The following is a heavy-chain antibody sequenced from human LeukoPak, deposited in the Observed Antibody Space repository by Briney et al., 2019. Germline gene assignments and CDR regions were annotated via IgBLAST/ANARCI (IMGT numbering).Heavy chain of an antibody. J-gene: IGHJ4*02. CDR3: ARETLRNFDY. Sequence: GRSLRLSCAASGFTFSTYAMHWVRQAPGKGLEWVAIVSYDGSNKYYADSVRGRFTISRDNSKNTLYLQMNSLRPEDTSMYYCARETLRNFDYWGRGTLVTVPS. CDR1: GFTFSTYA. D-gene: IGHD2-15*01. V-gene: IGHV3-30*04. CDR2: VSYDGSNK.